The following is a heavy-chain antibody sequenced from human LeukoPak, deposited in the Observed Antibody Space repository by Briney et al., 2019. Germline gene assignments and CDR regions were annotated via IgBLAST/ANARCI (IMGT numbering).Heavy chain of an antibody. Sequence: PGGFLRLSCAASGFTFSSYSMNWVRQAPGKGLEWVSSISSSSSYIYYADSVKGRFTISRDNAKNSLYLQMNSLRAEDTAVYYCARDLLGATTPDYRGQGTLVTVSS. D-gene: IGHD1-26*01. CDR3: ARDLLGATTPDY. J-gene: IGHJ4*02. CDR2: ISSSSSYI. CDR1: GFTFSSYS. V-gene: IGHV3-21*01.